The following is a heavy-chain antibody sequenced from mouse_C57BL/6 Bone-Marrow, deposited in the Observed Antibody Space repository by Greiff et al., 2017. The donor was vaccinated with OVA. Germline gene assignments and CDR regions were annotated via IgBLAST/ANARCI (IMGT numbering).Heavy chain of an antibody. J-gene: IGHJ3*01. CDR2: INPNNGGT. Sequence: EVQLQQSGPELVKPGASVKISCKASGYTFTDYYMNWVKQSHGKSLEWIGDINPNNGGTSYNQKFKGKATLTVDKSSSTAYMELRSLTSEDSAVYYCASMERIYYEYDWFAYWGQGTLVTVSA. D-gene: IGHD2-4*01. V-gene: IGHV1-26*01. CDR1: GYTFTDYY. CDR3: ASMERIYYEYDWFAY.